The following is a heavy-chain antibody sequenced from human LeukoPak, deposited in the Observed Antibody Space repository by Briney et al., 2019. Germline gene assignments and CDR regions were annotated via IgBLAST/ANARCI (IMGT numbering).Heavy chain of an antibody. Sequence: GGSLRLSCAASGFTSSSYSMNWVRQAPGKGLEWVSSISSSSSYIYYADSVKGRFTISRDNAKNSLYLQMTSLRAEDTAVYYCARAAYDSSGYCADYWGQGTLVTVSS. J-gene: IGHJ4*02. D-gene: IGHD3-22*01. V-gene: IGHV3-21*01. CDR3: ARAAYDSSGYCADY. CDR1: GFTSSSYS. CDR2: ISSSSSYI.